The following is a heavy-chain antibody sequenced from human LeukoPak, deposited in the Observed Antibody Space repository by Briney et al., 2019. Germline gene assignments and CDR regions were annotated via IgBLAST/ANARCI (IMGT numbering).Heavy chain of an antibody. Sequence: GGSLRLSCAASGFTFSSYSMNWVRQAPGKGLGWVSSISSSSSYIYYADSVKGRFTISRDNAKNSLYLQMNSLRAEDTAVYYCASPDYGDSFFDYWGQGTLVTVSS. CDR3: ASPDYGDSFFDY. V-gene: IGHV3-21*01. CDR2: ISSSSSYI. D-gene: IGHD4-17*01. J-gene: IGHJ4*02. CDR1: GFTFSSYS.